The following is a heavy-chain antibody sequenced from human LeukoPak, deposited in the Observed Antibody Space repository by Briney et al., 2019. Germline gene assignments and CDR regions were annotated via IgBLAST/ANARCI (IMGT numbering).Heavy chain of an antibody. CDR3: ARFDSGYDSSFDY. V-gene: IGHV4-59*01. CDR1: GGSISSYY. CDR2: ICYSGTT. Sequence: SETLSLTCTVSGGSISSYYWSWIRQPPGKGLEWIGYICYSGTTNYNPSLKSRVTMSVDTSKNHFSLKLNSVTAADTAVYYCARFDSGYDSSFDYWGQGTLVTVSS. J-gene: IGHJ4*02. D-gene: IGHD5-12*01.